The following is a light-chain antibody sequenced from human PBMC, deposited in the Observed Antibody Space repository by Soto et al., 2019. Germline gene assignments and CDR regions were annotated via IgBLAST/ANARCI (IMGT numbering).Light chain of an antibody. CDR3: QQYNSYWT. CDR2: DAS. CDR1: QSISSW. V-gene: IGKV1-5*01. J-gene: IGKJ1*01. Sequence: DIQMTQSPSTLSASVGDRFTITCRASQSISSWLAWYQQKPGKAPKVLIYDASSLESGVPSRLSGSGSGTEFTLTISSLQPDDFATYYCQQYNSYWTFGQGTKVDIK.